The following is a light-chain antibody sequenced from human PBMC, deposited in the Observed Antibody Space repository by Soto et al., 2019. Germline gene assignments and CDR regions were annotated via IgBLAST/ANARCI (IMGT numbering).Light chain of an antibody. CDR1: QSVDSSY. V-gene: IGKV3-20*01. J-gene: IGKJ4*01. CDR3: QQYGSPLT. CDR2: ETS. Sequence: EGVFTQSPRSLSLSPGERATPSCRASQSVDSSYFAWYQQRPGQAPRLLIYETSTRATGIPDRFSGSGSGTDFTLTISRLEPEDFAVYYCQQYGSPLTFGGGTKVDI.